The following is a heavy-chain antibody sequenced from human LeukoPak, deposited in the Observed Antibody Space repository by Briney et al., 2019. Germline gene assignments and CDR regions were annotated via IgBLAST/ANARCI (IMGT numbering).Heavy chain of an antibody. D-gene: IGHD2-2*01. CDR2: IYTSGST. J-gene: IGHJ5*02. CDR3: ASLVSTSSGFWFDP. CDR1: GGSISSYY. Sequence: SETLSLTCTVSGGSISSYYWSWIRQPPGKGLEWIGYIYTSGSTNYNPSLKSRVTISVDTSKNQFSLKLSSVTAADTAVYYCASLVSTSSGFWFDPWGQGTLVTVSS. V-gene: IGHV4-4*09.